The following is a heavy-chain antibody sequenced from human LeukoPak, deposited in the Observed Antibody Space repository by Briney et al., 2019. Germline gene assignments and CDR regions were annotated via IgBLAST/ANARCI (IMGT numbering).Heavy chain of an antibody. CDR1: GGTFSSYA. CDR3: ATMTTVVNYYYYGMDV. CDR2: IIPIFGTA. D-gene: IGHD4-23*01. Sequence: SVKVSCKASGGTFSSYAISWVRQAPGQGLEWMGGIIPIFGTANYAQKFQGRVTITADESTSTAYMELSSLRSEDTAVYYCATMTTVVNYYYYGMDVWGQGTTVTVSS. J-gene: IGHJ6*02. V-gene: IGHV1-69*13.